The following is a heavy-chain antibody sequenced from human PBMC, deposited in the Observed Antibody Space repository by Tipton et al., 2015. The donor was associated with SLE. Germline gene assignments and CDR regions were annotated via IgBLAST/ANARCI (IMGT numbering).Heavy chain of an antibody. J-gene: IGHJ6*02. Sequence: TLSLTCAVYGGSFSGYYWSWIRQPPGKGLEWIGEINHSGSTNYNPSLKSRVTISVDTSKNQFSLKLSSVTAADTAVYYCASPLRDYYGMDVWGQGTTVTVSS. V-gene: IGHV4-34*01. CDR2: INHSGST. CDR1: GGSFSGYY. CDR3: ASPLRDYYGMDV.